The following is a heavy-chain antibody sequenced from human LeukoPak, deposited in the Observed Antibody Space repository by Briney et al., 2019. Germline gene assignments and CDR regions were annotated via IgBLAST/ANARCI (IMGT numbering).Heavy chain of an antibody. J-gene: IGHJ4*02. CDR2: IRSKANSYAT. V-gene: IGHV3-73*01. CDR1: GFTFSGFA. CDR3: TREIVDTAMSHLDY. Sequence: GGSLKLSCAASGFTFSGFAMHWVRQASGKGLEWVGRIRSKANSYATAYAASVKGRFTISRDDSKNTAYLQMNSLKTEDTAVYYCTREIVDTAMSHLDYWGQGTLVTVSS. D-gene: IGHD5-18*01.